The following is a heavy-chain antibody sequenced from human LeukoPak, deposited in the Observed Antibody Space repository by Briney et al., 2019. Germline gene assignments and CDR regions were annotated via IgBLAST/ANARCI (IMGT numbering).Heavy chain of an antibody. CDR3: ARALRYYSDSSGYAFDY. CDR2: IIPIFRTA. V-gene: IGHV1-69*01. CDR1: GGTFRSFA. D-gene: IGHD3-22*01. Sequence: ASVKVSCKASGGTFRSFAISWVRQAPGQGLEWMGGIIPIFRTANYARKFQGRVTITADESTSTAYMELSSLRSEDTAVYYCARALRYYSDSSGYAFDYWGQGTLVTVSS. J-gene: IGHJ4*02.